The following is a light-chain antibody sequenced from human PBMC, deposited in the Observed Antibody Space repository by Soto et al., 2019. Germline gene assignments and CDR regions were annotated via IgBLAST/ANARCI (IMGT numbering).Light chain of an antibody. V-gene: IGKV3-15*01. J-gene: IGKJ5*01. CDR2: GAS. Sequence: EIVMTQSPATLSVSPGERATLSCRASRSVKTNLAWYQQNPGQAPRPLIYGASTRATNVPARFSGSGSGTVFTLTISSLQSEDFALYYCQQYNHWPPITFGPGTRL. CDR1: RSVKTN. CDR3: QQYNHWPPIT.